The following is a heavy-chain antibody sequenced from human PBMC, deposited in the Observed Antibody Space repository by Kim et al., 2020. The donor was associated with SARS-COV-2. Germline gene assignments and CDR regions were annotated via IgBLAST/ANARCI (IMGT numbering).Heavy chain of an antibody. D-gene: IGHD5-18*01. CDR1: GGSISSSSYY. CDR2: IYYSGST. Sequence: SETLSLTCTVSGGSISSSSYYWGWIRQPPGKGLEWIGSIYYSGSTYYNPSLKSRVTISVDTSKNQFSLKLSSVTAADTAVYYCARHSPAIGYSYYYYYYGMDVWGQGTTVTVSS. J-gene: IGHJ6*02. V-gene: IGHV4-39*01. CDR3: ARHSPAIGYSYYYYYYGMDV.